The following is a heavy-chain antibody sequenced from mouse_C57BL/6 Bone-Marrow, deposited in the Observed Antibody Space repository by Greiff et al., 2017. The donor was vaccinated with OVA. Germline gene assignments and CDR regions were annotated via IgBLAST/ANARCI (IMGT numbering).Heavy chain of an antibody. CDR3: ERGGGNYLSGMDY. J-gene: IGHJ4*01. V-gene: IGHV1-54*01. Sequence: QVQLQQSGAELVRPGTSVKVSCKASGYAFTNYLIEWVKQRPGQGLEWIGVINPGSGGTTYNEKFKGKATLTADKSSSTAYMQLSSLTSEDSAVYFCERGGGNYLSGMDYWGQGTSVTVSS. CDR1: GYAFTNYL. CDR2: INPGSGGT. D-gene: IGHD2-1*01.